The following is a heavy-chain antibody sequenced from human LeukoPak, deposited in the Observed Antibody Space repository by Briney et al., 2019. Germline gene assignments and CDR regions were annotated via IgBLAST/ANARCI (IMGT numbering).Heavy chain of an antibody. V-gene: IGHV4-39*01. CDR1: SGSFSSSSYF. D-gene: IGHD1-1*01. CDR3: ARLRGGVQLWGD. J-gene: IGHJ4*01. CDR2: INYIGAT. Sequence: PSETLSLTCTVSSGSFSSSSYFCGWIRQPPGMGLEWIATINYIGATYYNPSLKSRVTTSVDTSRNQFSLKPKSVTATDPAVYYCARLRGGVQLWGDWGQGALVTVSS.